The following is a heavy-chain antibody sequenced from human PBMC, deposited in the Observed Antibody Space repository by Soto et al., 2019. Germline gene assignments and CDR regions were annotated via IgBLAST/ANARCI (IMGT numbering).Heavy chain of an antibody. J-gene: IGHJ5*02. CDR2: MDPDSGKT. Sequence: QVQLVQSGAEVKKPGASVKVSCKASGYTFTSHDINWVRQATGQGLEWMGWMDPDSGKTASVQKFQGRVTRTRYTSIGTADMELNSLRSEATAMDYCARHHDDYWAGFNWVYPWGQGTLVNGSS. V-gene: IGHV1-8*01. CDR3: ARHHDDYWAGFNWVYP. D-gene: IGHD3-3*01. CDR1: GYTFTSHD.